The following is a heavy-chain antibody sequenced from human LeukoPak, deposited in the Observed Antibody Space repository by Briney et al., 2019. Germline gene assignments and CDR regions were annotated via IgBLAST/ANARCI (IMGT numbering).Heavy chain of an antibody. CDR1: GFTFSSYG. D-gene: IGHD3-22*01. Sequence: PGGSLRLSCAASGFTFSSYGMHWVRQAPGKGLEWVAVIWYDGSNKYYADSVKGRFTISRDNSKNTLYLQMNSLRAEDTAVYYCARDTLNYYDSSGSSWGQGTMVTVSS. CDR3: ARDTLNYYDSSGSS. V-gene: IGHV3-33*01. J-gene: IGHJ3*01. CDR2: IWYDGSNK.